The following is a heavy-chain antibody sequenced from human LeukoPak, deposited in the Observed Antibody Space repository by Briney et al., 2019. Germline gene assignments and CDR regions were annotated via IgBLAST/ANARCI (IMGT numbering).Heavy chain of an antibody. J-gene: IGHJ6*03. Sequence: SETLSLTCSVSGGSIGSSGYYWNWIRQPPWKGLEWVGSIYYSGSTYYNSSLKSRVTISEDTSKNRFSLMLTSVTAADTAVYYCARQVSDYFYYYIDVWGEGTTVIVSS. CDR3: ARQVSDYFYYYIDV. V-gene: IGHV4-39*01. CDR2: IYYSGST. CDR1: GGSIGSSGYY.